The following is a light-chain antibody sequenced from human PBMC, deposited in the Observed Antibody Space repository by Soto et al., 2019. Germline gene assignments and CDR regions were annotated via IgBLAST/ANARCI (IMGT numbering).Light chain of an antibody. CDR1: QSITSSQ. J-gene: IGKJ1*01. CDR2: FAS. Sequence: EIVLTQSPGTLSLSPGERATLSCRASQSITSSQLAWYQEKPGQAPRLLIYFASNRATGIPDRFSGGGSGTDFTLTISRLEPEDFAVYFCHSYDKWPPGTFGQGTKVEIK. V-gene: IGKV3-20*01. CDR3: HSYDKWPPGT.